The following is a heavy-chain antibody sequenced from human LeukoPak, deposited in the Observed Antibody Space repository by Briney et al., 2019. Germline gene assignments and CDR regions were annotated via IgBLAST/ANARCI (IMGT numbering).Heavy chain of an antibody. Sequence: SETLSLTCTVSGYSISSGYYWGWIRQPPGKGLEWIGSIYHSGSTYNNPSLKSRVTISVDTSKNQFSLKLSSVTAADTAVYYCARGGVTYYFDYWGQGTLVTVSS. CDR1: GYSISSGYY. J-gene: IGHJ4*02. D-gene: IGHD4-23*01. CDR2: IYHSGST. CDR3: ARGGVTYYFDY. V-gene: IGHV4-38-2*02.